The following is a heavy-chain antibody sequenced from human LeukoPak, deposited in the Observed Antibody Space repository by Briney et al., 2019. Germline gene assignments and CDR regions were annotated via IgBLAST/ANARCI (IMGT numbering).Heavy chain of an antibody. V-gene: IGHV3-23*01. CDR2: IISSGAST. CDR1: GFTFSSYG. CDR3: AKTTYNGGWGVDY. Sequence: GGSLRLSCAASGFTFSSYGMNWVRQAPGKGLEWVSGIISSGASTYCANSVKGRFTISRDNSKNTLFLQMTSLRAEDTAVYYCAKTTYNGGWGVDYWGQGTLVTVSS. J-gene: IGHJ4*02. D-gene: IGHD6-19*01.